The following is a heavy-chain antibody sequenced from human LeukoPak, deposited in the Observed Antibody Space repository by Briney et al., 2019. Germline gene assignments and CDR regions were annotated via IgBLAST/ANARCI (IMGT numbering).Heavy chain of an antibody. V-gene: IGHV4-4*07. CDR1: GGSISSYY. Sequence: SETLSLTCTVSGGSISSYYWSWIRQPGGKGLEWIGRIYTSGSTNYNPSLKSRVTMSVDTSKNQFSLKLSSVTAADTAVYYCARAGYCSGGSCYSRGHWFDPWGQGTLVTVSS. CDR3: ARAGYCSGGSCYSRGHWFDP. CDR2: IYTSGST. J-gene: IGHJ5*02. D-gene: IGHD2-15*01.